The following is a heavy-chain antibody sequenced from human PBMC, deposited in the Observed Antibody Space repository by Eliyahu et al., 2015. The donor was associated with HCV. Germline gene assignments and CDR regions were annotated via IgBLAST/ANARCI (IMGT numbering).Heavy chain of an antibody. CDR1: GFIFXDXX. CDR3: ARGRGWVPDY. Sequence: VQLVESGGGLVXPGGSLRLXCAASGFIFXDXXXTXVXRAPGKGLESVANVKQDGSEKNYVDSVKDRFTVSRDNGKNSLYLQMNGLRVDDTAVYYCARGRGWVPDYWGQGTLVTVSS. D-gene: IGHD3-10*01. CDR2: VKQDGSEK. V-gene: IGHV3-7*03. J-gene: IGHJ4*02.